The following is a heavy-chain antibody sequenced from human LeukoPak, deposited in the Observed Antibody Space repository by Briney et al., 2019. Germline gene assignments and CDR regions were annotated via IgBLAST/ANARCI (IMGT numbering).Heavy chain of an antibody. J-gene: IGHJ4*02. CDR3: VRTAGIFWSGAYYFDY. V-gene: IGHV1-8*01. D-gene: IGHD3-3*01. Sequence: ASVKVSCKASGYTFTSYDINWVRQATGRGLEWMGWMNPNSGNTGCAQKFQGRVTMTRNTSISTAYMELSSLRSEDTAVYYCVRTAGIFWSGAYYFDYWGQGTLVTVSS. CDR2: MNPNSGNT. CDR1: GYTFTSYD.